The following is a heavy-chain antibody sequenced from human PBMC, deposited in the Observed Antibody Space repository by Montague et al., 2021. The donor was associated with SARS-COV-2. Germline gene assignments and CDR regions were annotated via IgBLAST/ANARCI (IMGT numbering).Heavy chain of an antibody. Sequence: SLRLSCAASGFTFSSYGIHWVRQAPGKGLEWVAVIWYDGSNKYCADSVKGRFTISRDNSKNTLYLQMNSLRAEDTAVYYCARDVYYYDSSGYYYGRYYYYGMDVWGQGTTVTVSS. CDR1: GFTFSSYG. CDR3: ARDVYYYDSSGYYYGRYYYYGMDV. J-gene: IGHJ6*02. CDR2: IWYDGSNK. V-gene: IGHV3-33*01. D-gene: IGHD3-22*01.